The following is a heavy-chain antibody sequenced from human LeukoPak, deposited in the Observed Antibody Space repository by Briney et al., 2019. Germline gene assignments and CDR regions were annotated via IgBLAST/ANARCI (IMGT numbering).Heavy chain of an antibody. J-gene: IGHJ6*03. D-gene: IGHD1-1*01. CDR3: TTRGQLDLRRYYYYYMDV. V-gene: IGHV3-15*01. Sequence: GGSLRLSCAASGFTFSNAWMSWVRQAPGKGLEWVGRIKSKTDGGTTDYAAPVKGRFTISRDDSKNTLYLQMNSLKTEDTAVYYCTTRGQLDLRRYYYYYMDVWGKGTTVTVSS. CDR2: IKSKTDGGTT. CDR1: GFTFSNAW.